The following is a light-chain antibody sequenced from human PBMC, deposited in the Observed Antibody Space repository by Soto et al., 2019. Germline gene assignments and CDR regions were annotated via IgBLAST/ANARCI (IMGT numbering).Light chain of an antibody. V-gene: IGKV3-15*01. CDR3: QQYNNWPPWT. CDR1: QSVSSN. Sequence: EIVMTQSPATLSVSPGERATLSCRASQSVSSNLAWYQQKHGQAPRLLIYGASTRATSIPARFRGSGSGTEFSLTISSLRSEDFAVYYCQQYNNWPPWTFGQGTKVEIK. J-gene: IGKJ1*01. CDR2: GAS.